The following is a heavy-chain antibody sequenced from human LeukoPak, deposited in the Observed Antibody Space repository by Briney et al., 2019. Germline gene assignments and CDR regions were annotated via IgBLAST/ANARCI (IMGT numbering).Heavy chain of an antibody. J-gene: IGHJ4*02. CDR3: AKDERYYDFWSGYSYYFDY. Sequence: PGGSLRLSCAASGFTFSSYAMSWVRQAPGKGLEWVSAISGSGGSTYYADSVKGRFTISRDNSKNTLYLQMNSLRAEDTAVYCCAKDERYYDFWSGYSYYFDYWGQGTLVTVSS. D-gene: IGHD3-3*01. CDR2: ISGSGGST. V-gene: IGHV3-23*01. CDR1: GFTFSSYA.